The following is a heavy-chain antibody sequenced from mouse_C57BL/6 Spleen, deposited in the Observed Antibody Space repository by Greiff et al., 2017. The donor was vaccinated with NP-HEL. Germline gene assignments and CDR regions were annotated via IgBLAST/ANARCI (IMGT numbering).Heavy chain of an antibody. V-gene: IGHV5-17*01. CDR1: GFTFSDYG. CDR2: ISSGSSTI. J-gene: IGHJ1*03. CDR3: ARGHYYGSSFWYFDV. Sequence: EVKLMESGGGSVKPGGSLKLSCAASGFTFSDYGMHWVRQAPEKGLEWVAYISSGSSTIYYADTVKGRFTISRDNAKNTLFLQMTSLRSEDTAMYYCARGHYYGSSFWYFDVWGTGTTVTVSS. D-gene: IGHD1-1*01.